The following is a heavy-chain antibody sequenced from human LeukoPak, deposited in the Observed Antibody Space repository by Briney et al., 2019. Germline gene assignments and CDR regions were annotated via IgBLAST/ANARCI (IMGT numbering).Heavy chain of an antibody. D-gene: IGHD1-26*01. Sequence: PSETLSLTCTVSGGSISSYYWSWIRQPPGKGLEWIGEINHSGSTNYNPSLKSRVTISVDTSKNQFSLKLSSVTAADTAVYYCARSGSYYYRFDYWGQGTLVTVSS. CDR3: ARSGSYYYRFDY. V-gene: IGHV4-34*01. CDR2: INHSGST. CDR1: GGSISSYY. J-gene: IGHJ4*02.